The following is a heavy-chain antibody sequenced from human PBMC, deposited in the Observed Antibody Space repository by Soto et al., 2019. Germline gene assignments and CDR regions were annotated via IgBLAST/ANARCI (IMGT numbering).Heavy chain of an antibody. D-gene: IGHD1-26*01. CDR3: ARDVGRTSHLNWFEP. Sequence: GGSLRLSCEVSGFSLSGYGMHWVRQAPGKGLEWVAVIWYHGATKNYADSVKGRFTISRDTSKNMVYLQMDSLKVEDTAVYYCARDVGRTSHLNWFEPWGKGVMVTVST. V-gene: IGHV3-33*01. CDR2: IWYHGATK. J-gene: IGHJ5*02. CDR1: GFSLSGYG.